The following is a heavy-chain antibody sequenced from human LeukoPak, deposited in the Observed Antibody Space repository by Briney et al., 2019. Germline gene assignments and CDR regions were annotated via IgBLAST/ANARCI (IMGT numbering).Heavy chain of an antibody. CDR2: INHSGST. J-gene: IGHJ4*02. V-gene: IGHV4-34*01. D-gene: IGHD6-19*01. Sequence: SETLSLTCAVYGGSFSGYYWSWTRQPPGKGLGWIGEINHSGSTNYNPSLKSRVTISVDTSKNQFSLKLSSVTAADTAVYYCARATTRWLAKYYFDYWGQGTLVTVSS. CDR3: ARATTRWLAKYYFDY. CDR1: GGSFSGYY.